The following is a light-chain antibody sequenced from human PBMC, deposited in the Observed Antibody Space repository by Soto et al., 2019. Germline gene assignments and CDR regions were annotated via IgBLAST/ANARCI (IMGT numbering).Light chain of an antibody. CDR2: DST. CDR3: QQRTVWPPIT. V-gene: IGKV3-11*01. CDR1: QSIHTS. J-gene: IGKJ5*01. Sequence: VLTQSPATLSLSPGERATLSCRASQSIHTSLAWYQQKSGKPPRLVIYDSTLRANGVPDRFGGSRSGTEFTLIINSLEPEDFAVYYCQQRTVWPPITFGQGTRLEIK.